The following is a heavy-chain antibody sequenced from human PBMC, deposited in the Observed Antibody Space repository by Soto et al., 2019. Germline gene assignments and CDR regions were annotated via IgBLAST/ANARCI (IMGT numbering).Heavy chain of an antibody. CDR1: GFTFSTYT. CDR2: INGRGNYI. J-gene: IGHJ4*02. V-gene: IGHV3-21*01. Sequence: EVQVVESGGDLVKPGGSLRLSCASSGFTFSTYTMNWVRQAPGKGLEWVSSINGRGNYIYYAESVKGRFTISRDNAKNSLYVPMDRLRAEDTALYYCVREDGKVGTNSAFDSWGLGALVTFSS. CDR3: VREDGKVGTNSAFDS. D-gene: IGHD1-26*01.